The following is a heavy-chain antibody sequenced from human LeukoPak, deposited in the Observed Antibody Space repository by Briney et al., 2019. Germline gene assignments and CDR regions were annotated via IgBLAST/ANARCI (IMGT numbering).Heavy chain of an antibody. J-gene: IGHJ4*02. Sequence: PGRSLRLSCAASGFTFSSYAMHWVRQAPGKGLEWVAVISYDGSNKYYADSVKGRFTISRDNSKNTLYLQINSLRAEDTAVYYCAKDHLPGIVVADRDYWGQGTLVTVSS. CDR1: GFTFSSYA. D-gene: IGHD6-19*01. V-gene: IGHV3-30*04. CDR2: ISYDGSNK. CDR3: AKDHLPGIVVADRDY.